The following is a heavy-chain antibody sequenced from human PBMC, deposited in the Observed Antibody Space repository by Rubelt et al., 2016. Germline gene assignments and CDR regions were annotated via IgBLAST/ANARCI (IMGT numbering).Heavy chain of an antibody. V-gene: IGHV1-2*06. CDR3: ARVGVGANFDY. D-gene: IGHD1-26*01. J-gene: IGHJ4*02. CDR2: INPNSGGT. Sequence: MHWVRQAPGQGLEWMGRINPNSGGTNYAQKFQGRVTMTRDTSISTAYMELSRLSSDDTAVYYCARVGVGANFDYWGQGTLVTVSS.